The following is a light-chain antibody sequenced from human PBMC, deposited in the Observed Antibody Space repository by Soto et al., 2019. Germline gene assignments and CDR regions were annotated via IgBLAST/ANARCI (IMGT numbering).Light chain of an antibody. J-gene: IGLJ2*01. V-gene: IGLV2-14*01. Sequence: QSVLTQPASVSGSPGQSITISCTGTSSDVGTYNYVSWYQQHPGKAPKLMICEVSNRPSGVSNRFSGSKSGNTASLTISGLQAGDEADYYCSSYTSSSTLVFGGGTKLTVL. CDR3: SSYTSSSTLV. CDR2: EVS. CDR1: SSDVGTYNY.